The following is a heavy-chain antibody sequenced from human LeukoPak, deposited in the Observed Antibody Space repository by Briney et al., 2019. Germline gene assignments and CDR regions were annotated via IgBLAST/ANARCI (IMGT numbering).Heavy chain of an antibody. V-gene: IGHV4-4*07. J-gene: IGHJ4*02. CDR2: IYTSGST. Sequence: PSETLSLTCTVSGGSISSFYWSWIRQPAGKGLEWIGRIYTSGSTNYNPSLKSRVTMSVDTSKNQFSLKLSSVTAADTAVYYCAREAMYYDFVGQGENPDYWGQGTLVTVSS. D-gene: IGHD3-3*01. CDR1: GGSISSFY. CDR3: AREAMYYDFVGQGENPDY.